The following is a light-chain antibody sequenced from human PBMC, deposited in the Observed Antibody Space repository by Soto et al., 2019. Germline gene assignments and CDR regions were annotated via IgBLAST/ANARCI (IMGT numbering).Light chain of an antibody. V-gene: IGLV1-40*01. J-gene: IGLJ2*01. Sequence: QPVLTQPPSVSGAPGQRVTISCTGSSSNIGAGSDVHWYQQLPGTAPKLLIYGNSNRPSGVPDRFSGSKSGTSASLAITGLQAQDEADYYCQSYDSRLSGSVVFGGGTKLTVL. CDR2: GNS. CDR1: SSNIGAGSD. CDR3: QSYDSRLSGSVV.